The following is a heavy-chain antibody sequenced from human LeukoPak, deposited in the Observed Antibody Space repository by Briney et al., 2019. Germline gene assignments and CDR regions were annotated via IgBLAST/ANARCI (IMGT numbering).Heavy chain of an antibody. CDR1: GFTFGSNW. CDR3: PRDPSTASAWFYFDL. J-gene: IGHJ4*02. Sequence: PGGSLRLSCAASGFTFGSNWMSWVRQAPGKGLEWVAHINQDGSVRYYVDSVKGRFTSSRDNTKNSLYLQMNNLRVDDTAIYYCPRDPSTASAWFYFDLWGQGTLVTVSS. V-gene: IGHV3-7*01. CDR2: INQDGSVR. D-gene: IGHD6-19*01.